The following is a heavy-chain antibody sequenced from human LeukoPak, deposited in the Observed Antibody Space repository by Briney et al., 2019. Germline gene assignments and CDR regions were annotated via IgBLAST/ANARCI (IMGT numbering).Heavy chain of an antibody. V-gene: IGHV4-59*08. Sequence: PSETLSLTCAVSGGSISSYYWSWIRQPPGKGLEWIAYIYYSGSTNYNPSLKSRVTISVDTSKNQFSLKLTSVTAADTAVYYCARRDDSSNYPRFDYWGQGILVTVSS. CDR2: IYYSGST. CDR1: GGSISSYY. J-gene: IGHJ4*02. D-gene: IGHD3-22*01. CDR3: ARRDDSSNYPRFDY.